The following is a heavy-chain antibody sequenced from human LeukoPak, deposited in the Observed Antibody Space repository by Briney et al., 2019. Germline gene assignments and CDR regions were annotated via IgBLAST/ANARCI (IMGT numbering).Heavy chain of an antibody. Sequence: PSETLSPTCTVSGGSISSSSYYWGWIRQPPGKGLEWIGSIYYSGSTYYNPSLKSRVTISVDTSKNQFSLKLSSVTAADTAVYYCAGGGEYGASDAFDIWGQGTMVTVSS. D-gene: IGHD4-17*01. CDR1: GGSISSSSYY. CDR2: IYYSGST. V-gene: IGHV4-39*01. J-gene: IGHJ3*02. CDR3: AGGGEYGASDAFDI.